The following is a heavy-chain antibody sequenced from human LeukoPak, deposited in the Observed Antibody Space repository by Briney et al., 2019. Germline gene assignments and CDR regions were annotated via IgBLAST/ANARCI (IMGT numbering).Heavy chain of an antibody. CDR2: IDKDGSEE. J-gene: IGHJ4*02. CDR3: ATSNSDPEC. CDR1: GLTLSSRW. D-gene: IGHD4-23*01. Sequence: GGSLRLSCLASGLTLSSRWVNWVRQAPGKGLEWVAIIDKDGSEENYVDSARGRFTISRDNAWNLVYLQMNSLRVEDTAVYYCATSNSDPECWGQGTLVTVSS. V-gene: IGHV3-7*01.